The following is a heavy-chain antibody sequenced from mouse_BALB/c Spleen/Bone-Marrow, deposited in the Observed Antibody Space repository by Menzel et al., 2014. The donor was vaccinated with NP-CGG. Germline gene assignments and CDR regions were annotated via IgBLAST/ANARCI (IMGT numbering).Heavy chain of an antibody. CDR1: GFTFTDYV. CDR2: IYPGSGDT. CDR3: ARSRVPYFALDY. J-gene: IGHJ4*01. Sequence: VQLQQPGPELVKPGASVKMSCTASGFTFTDYVINWVKQRSGQGLEWIGEIYPGSGDTYYNEKFKAKATLTADESSNTVHMQLSSLTSEDSVVYFCARSRVPYFALDYWGQGTSVTVSS. V-gene: IGHV1-83*01.